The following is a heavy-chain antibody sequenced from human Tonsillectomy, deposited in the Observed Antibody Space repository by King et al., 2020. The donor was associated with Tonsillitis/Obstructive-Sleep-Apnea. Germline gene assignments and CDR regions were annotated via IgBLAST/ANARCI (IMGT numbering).Heavy chain of an antibody. V-gene: IGHV5-51*03. D-gene: IGHD2-2*02. CDR1: GYSFTSYW. Sequence: EVQLVQSGAEVKKPGESLKISCKGSGYSFTSYWIGWVRQLPGKGLEWMGIIYPVDSDTKHSPSFQGQVTISADKSISTAYLQLSSLKASDTAMYYCARPYTNRQHFDYWGQGTLVTVSS. CDR3: ARPYTNRQHFDY. J-gene: IGHJ4*02. CDR2: IYPVDSDT.